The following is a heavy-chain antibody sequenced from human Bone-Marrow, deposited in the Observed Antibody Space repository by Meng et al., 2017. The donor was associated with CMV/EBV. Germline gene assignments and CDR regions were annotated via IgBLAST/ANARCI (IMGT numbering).Heavy chain of an antibody. D-gene: IGHD4-11*01. CDR2: IYHSGST. CDR3: ARGNSKLLYYYYGMDV. CDR1: GYSISSGYY. V-gene: IGHV4-38-2*02. Sequence: GSLRLSCTVSGYSISSGYYWGWIRQSPGKGLEWIGSIYHSGSTYYNPSLKGRVTISVDTSKNQFSLKLSSVTAADTAVYYCARGNSKLLYYYYGMDVWGQGTTVTVSS. J-gene: IGHJ6*02.